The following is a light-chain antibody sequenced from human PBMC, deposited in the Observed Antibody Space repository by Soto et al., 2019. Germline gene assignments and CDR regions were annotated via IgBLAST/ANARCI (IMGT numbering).Light chain of an antibody. V-gene: IGKV3-11*01. Sequence: EIVLTQSPATLSLSPGERAALSCRASQSVSSYVAWYQQKPGQAPRLLIYDASNTATGIPARFSGSGSGTDFTLTISSLEPEDFAVYYCQQRSNWPSTFGGGTKVEIK. CDR2: DAS. J-gene: IGKJ4*01. CDR1: QSVSSY. CDR3: QQRSNWPST.